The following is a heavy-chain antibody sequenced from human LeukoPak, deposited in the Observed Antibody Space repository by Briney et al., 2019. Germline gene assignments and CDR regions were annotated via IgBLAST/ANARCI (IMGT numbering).Heavy chain of an antibody. V-gene: IGHV3-23*01. CDR1: GFTFTSYA. CDR3: AKLGGYTCGPSDS. D-gene: IGHD5-12*01. CDR2: LSGSGGTT. Sequence: GGSLRLSCTASGFTFTSYAMSWVRQAPGKGLEWVSGLSGSGGTTYNADSVKGRFTISRDNSKNTLYLKMNSLRVEDTAVYYCAKLGGYTCGPSDSWGQGTQVTVSS. J-gene: IGHJ5*01.